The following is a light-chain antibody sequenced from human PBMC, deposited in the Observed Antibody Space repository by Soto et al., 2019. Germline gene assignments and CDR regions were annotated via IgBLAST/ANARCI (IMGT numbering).Light chain of an antibody. CDR1: SSDVGGYNY. CDR2: EVT. V-gene: IGLV2-8*01. CDR3: SSYAGGNNAYV. J-gene: IGLJ1*01. Sequence: QSVLTQPPSASGSPGQSVTISCTGASSDVGGYNYVSWYQQHPGKAPKLMIYEVTKRPSGVPDRFSVSKSGNTASLTVSGLQPEDEADYYCSSYAGGNNAYVFGTGTKVTVL.